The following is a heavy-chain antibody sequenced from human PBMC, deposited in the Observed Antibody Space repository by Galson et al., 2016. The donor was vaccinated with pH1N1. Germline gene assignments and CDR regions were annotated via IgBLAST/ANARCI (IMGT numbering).Heavy chain of an antibody. J-gene: IGHJ6*02. CDR3: ATQDFWSDRYFYYGMDV. CDR1: GGTFSSYA. V-gene: IGHV1-69*13. D-gene: IGHD3-3*01. CDR2: LIPISVTT. Sequence: SVKVSCKASGGTFSSYAISWVRQAPGQGLEWMGKLIPISVTTNYAQRLQGRVTLTADESTDTAYMEVSGLRSADTAVYYCATQDFWSDRYFYYGMDVWGHGTTVTVAS.